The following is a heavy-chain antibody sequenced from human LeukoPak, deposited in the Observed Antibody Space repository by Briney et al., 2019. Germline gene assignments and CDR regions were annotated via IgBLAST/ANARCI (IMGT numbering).Heavy chain of an antibody. D-gene: IGHD5/OR15-5a*01. CDR2: ISSSGSTI. J-gene: IGHJ3*02. Sequence: GGSLRLSCAASGFTFSSYEMNWVRQAPGKGLEWVSYISSSGSTIYYADSVKGRFTISRDNAKNSLYLQMNSLRAKDTAVYYCARTVYGVMGAFDIWGQGTMVTVSS. CDR3: ARTVYGVMGAFDI. CDR1: GFTFSSYE. V-gene: IGHV3-48*03.